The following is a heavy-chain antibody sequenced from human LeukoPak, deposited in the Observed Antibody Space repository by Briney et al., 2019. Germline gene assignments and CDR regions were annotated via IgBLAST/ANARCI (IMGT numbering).Heavy chain of an antibody. CDR1: GYSFTSYW. CDR2: IYPGDSDT. V-gene: IGHV5-51*01. CDR3: ARRSYTVTPVVDV. Sequence: GESLKISCKGCGYSFTSYWIGWVRQMPGKGLEWMGIIYPGDSDTRYSPSFQGQVTISADKSISTAYLQWSSLKASDTAMYYCARRSYTVTPVVDVWGQGTTLTVSS. J-gene: IGHJ6*02. D-gene: IGHD4-17*01.